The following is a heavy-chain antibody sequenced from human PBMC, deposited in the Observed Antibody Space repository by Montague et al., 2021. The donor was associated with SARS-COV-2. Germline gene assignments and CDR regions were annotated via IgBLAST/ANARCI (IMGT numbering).Heavy chain of an antibody. CDR1: FGSISTYY. CDR2: IFYNGST. D-gene: IGHD2-21*02. Sequence: SETLSLTCTVSFGSISTYYWSWIRQPPGKGLEWIGFIFYNGSTKYNPSLKRRVSISLDTSKNQFSLKLSSVTAADTAVYYCARQDAWAYGGDDCYRGWFDSWGQGTLVTVSS. CDR3: ARQDAWAYGGDDCYRGWFDS. J-gene: IGHJ5*01. V-gene: IGHV4-59*01.